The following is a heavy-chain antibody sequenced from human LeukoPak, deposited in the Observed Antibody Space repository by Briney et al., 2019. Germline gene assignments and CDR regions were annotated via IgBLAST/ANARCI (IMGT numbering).Heavy chain of an antibody. CDR2: IGSSGSTT. CDR1: GFTFSDFE. D-gene: IGHD4-17*01. Sequence: PGGSLRLSCAVSGFTFSDFEMNWVRQAPGKGPEWISYIGSSGSTTYYADSVKGRFTISRDNSKNSLFLQMNNLRAGDTAVYYCARLRSPTDYWGQGTLVTVSS. V-gene: IGHV3-48*03. J-gene: IGHJ4*02. CDR3: ARLRSPTDY.